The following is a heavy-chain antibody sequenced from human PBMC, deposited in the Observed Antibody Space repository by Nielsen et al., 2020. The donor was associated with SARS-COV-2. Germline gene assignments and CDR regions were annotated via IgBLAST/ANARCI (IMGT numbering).Heavy chain of an antibody. Sequence: ASVKVSCKASGYTFTGYYMHWVRQAPGHGLEWMGWINPNSGGTNYAQKFQGRVTMTRDTSISTAYMELSRLRSDDTAVYYCAREELWFGELGYYYYGMDVWGQGTTVTVSS. CDR3: AREELWFGELGYYYYGMDV. CDR2: INPNSGGT. D-gene: IGHD3-10*01. J-gene: IGHJ6*02. CDR1: GYTFTGYY. V-gene: IGHV1-2*02.